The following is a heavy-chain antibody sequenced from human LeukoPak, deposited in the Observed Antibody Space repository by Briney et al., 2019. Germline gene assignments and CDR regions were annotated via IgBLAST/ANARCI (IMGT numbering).Heavy chain of an antibody. Sequence: PSETLSLTCTLSGGSISSSSYYWGWIRQPPGKGLEWIGSIYYSGSTYYNPSLKSRVTISVDTSKNQFSLKLSSVTAADTAVYYCARERYSSGWFPIQTYDYWGQRTLVTVSS. CDR2: IYYSGST. CDR3: ARERYSSGWFPIQTYDY. D-gene: IGHD6-19*01. J-gene: IGHJ4*02. CDR1: GGSISSSSYY. V-gene: IGHV4-39*07.